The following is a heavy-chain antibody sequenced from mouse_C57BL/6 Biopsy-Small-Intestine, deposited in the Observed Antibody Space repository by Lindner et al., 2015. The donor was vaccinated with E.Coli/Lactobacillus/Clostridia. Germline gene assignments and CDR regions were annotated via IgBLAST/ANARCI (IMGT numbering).Heavy chain of an antibody. V-gene: IGHV5-17*01. CDR2: ISSGSSTI. D-gene: IGHD1-1*01. CDR3: ARQDYGSSCAY. CDR1: GFTFSDYG. Sequence: VQLQESGGGLVKPGGSLKLSCAASGFTFSDYGMHWVRQAPEKGLEWVAYISSGSSTIYYADTVKGRFTISRDNAKNTLFLQMTSLRSEDTAMYYCARQDYGSSCAYWGQGTLVTVPA. J-gene: IGHJ3*01.